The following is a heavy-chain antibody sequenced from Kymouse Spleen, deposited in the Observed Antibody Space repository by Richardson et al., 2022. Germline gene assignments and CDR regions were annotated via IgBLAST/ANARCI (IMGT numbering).Heavy chain of an antibody. CDR1: GGSISSSSYY. CDR3: ARQRITGTTGY. J-gene: IGHJ4*02. CDR2: IYYSGST. Sequence: QLQLQESGPGLVKPSETLSLTCTVSGGSISSSSYYWGWIRQPPGKGLEWIGSIYYSGSTYYNPSLKSRVTISVDTSKNQFSLKLSSVTAADTAVYYCARQRITGTTGYWGQGTLVTVSS. V-gene: IGHV4-39*01. D-gene: IGHD1-7*01.